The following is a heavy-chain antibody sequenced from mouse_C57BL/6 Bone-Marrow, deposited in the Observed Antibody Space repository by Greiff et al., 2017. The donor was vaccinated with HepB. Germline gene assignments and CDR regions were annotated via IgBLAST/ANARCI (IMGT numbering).Heavy chain of an antibody. J-gene: IGHJ1*03. Sequence: QVQLKQPGAELVKPGASVKLSCKASGYTFTSYWMHWVKQRPGQGLEWIGMIHPNSGSTNYNEKFKSKATLTVDKSSSTAYMQLSSLTSEDSAVYYCAIGGGYDWYFDVWGTGTTVTVSS. D-gene: IGHD2-2*01. CDR3: AIGGGYDWYFDV. CDR2: IHPNSGST. V-gene: IGHV1-64*01. CDR1: GYTFTSYW.